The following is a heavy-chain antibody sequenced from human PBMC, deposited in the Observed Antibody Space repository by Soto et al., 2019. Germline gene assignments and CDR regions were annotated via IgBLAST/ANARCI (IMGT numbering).Heavy chain of an antibody. CDR2: IIPIFGTA. J-gene: IGHJ4*02. CDR1: GGTFSSYA. CDR3: ARDGFEYSISSGRDYFDY. D-gene: IGHD6-6*01. V-gene: IGHV1-69*12. Sequence: QVQLVQSGAEVKKPGSSVKVSCKASGGTFSSYAISWVRQAPGQGLEWMGGIIPIFGTANYAQKFQGRVTITADESTSTAYMELSSLRSEDTAVYYCARDGFEYSISSGRDYFDYWGQGTLVTVSS.